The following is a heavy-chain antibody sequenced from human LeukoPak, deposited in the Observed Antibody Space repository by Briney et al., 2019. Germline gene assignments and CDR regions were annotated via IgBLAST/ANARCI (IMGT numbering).Heavy chain of an antibody. CDR2: IYHSGST. D-gene: IGHD3-10*01. V-gene: IGHV4-38-2*01. J-gene: IGHJ6*04. CDR1: GYSISSGYY. CDR3: ARGPITMVRGVSLLAENYGMDV. Sequence: SETLSLTCAVSGYSISSGYYWGWIRQPPGKGLEWIGSIYHSGSTYYNPSLKSRVTKSVDTSKNQFSLKLSSVTAADTAVYYCARGPITMVRGVSLLAENYGMDVWGKGTTVTVSS.